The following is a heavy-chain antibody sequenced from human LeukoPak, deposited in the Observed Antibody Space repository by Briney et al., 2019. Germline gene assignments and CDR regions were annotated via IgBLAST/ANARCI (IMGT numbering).Heavy chain of an antibody. CDR1: GFTFSSYA. CDR2: ISGSGGST. Sequence: PGGSLRLSCAASGFTFSSYAMSWVRQPPGKGLEWVSAISGSGGSTYYADSVKGRFTISRDNSKNTLYLQMNSLRAEDTAVYYCAKILSYDILTGYYHHWGQGTLVTVSS. J-gene: IGHJ5*02. D-gene: IGHD3-9*01. CDR3: AKILSYDILTGYYHH. V-gene: IGHV3-23*01.